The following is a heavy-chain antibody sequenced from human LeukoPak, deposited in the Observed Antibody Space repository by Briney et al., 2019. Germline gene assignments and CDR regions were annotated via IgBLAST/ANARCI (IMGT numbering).Heavy chain of an antibody. CDR1: GFTFSTYG. D-gene: IGHD4-23*01. V-gene: IGHV3-23*01. CDR2: ISGSGDNT. Sequence: QPGGSVTLSCAASGFTFSTYGMTWVRQAPGKGLEWVSTISGSGDNTYYAVSVKGRFAISRDNSKNTLYVPMNSLRAEDTAVYYCARGRLRWAQNQNYLEYWGRGSLHTVPS. J-gene: IGHJ4*02. CDR3: ARGRLRWAQNQNYLEY.